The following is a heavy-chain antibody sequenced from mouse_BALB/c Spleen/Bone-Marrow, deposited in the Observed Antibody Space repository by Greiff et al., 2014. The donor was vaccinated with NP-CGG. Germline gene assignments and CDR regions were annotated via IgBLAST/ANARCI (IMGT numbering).Heavy chain of an antibody. V-gene: IGHV1-69*02. CDR1: GYTFTSYW. D-gene: IGHD1-1*01. CDR3: AGDSITTVVATDY. Sequence: QVQLQQPGAELVKPGASVKLSCKASGYTFTSYWMHWVKQRPGQGLEWIGEIDPSDSYTNYNQKFKGKATLTVDKSSSTAYMQLSSLTSEDSAVYYCAGDSITTVVATDYWGQGTTLTVSS. J-gene: IGHJ2*01. CDR2: IDPSDSYT.